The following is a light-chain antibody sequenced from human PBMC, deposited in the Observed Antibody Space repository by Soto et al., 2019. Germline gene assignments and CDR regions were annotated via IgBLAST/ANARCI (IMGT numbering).Light chain of an antibody. V-gene: IGKV3-20*01. J-gene: IGKJ1*01. CDR3: QQDGGTSTWT. CDR2: GAS. Sequence: EILLTQSPGTLSLSPGERATLSCRASQSVGSSYLAWYQQKPGQAPRLLIYGASYRATGIPDRFTGSGSGTDFTLTVSRVEPEDFAVYYCQQDGGTSTWTFGQGTKVDIK. CDR1: QSVGSSY.